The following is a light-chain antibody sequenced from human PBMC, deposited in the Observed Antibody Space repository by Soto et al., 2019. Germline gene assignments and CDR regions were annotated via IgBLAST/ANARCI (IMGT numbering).Light chain of an antibody. J-gene: IGLJ1*01. CDR2: DDN. Sequence: QSLLTQPPSVSAAPGQKVTISCSGSSSNIGGNSVSRYQQLPGTAPKLLIYDDNKRPSGIPDRFSGSKSGTSATLGITGFQTGDEADYYCGSWDSSLSAYVFGTGTRSPS. CDR3: GSWDSSLSAYV. CDR1: SSNIGGNS. V-gene: IGLV1-51*01.